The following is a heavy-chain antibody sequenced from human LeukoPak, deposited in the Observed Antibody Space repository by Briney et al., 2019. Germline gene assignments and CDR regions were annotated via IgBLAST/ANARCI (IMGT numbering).Heavy chain of an antibody. V-gene: IGHV4-39*07. D-gene: IGHD6-13*01. CDR1: GGSISSSSYY. J-gene: IGHJ4*02. Sequence: SETLSLTCTVSGGSISSSSYYWGWIRQPPGKGLEWIGSIYHSGSTYYNPSLKSRVTISVDTSKNQFSLKLSSVTAADAAVYYCARGGVGYSSSWRRFDYWGQGTLVTVSS. CDR3: ARGGVGYSSSWRRFDY. CDR2: IYHSGST.